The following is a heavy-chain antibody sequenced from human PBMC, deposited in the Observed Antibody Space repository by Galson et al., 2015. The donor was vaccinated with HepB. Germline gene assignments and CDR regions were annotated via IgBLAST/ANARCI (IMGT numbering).Heavy chain of an antibody. CDR2: ISSSGSTI. CDR3: ATPITMDSKLNGVRGVMPFGYYGMDV. CDR1: GFTFSDYY. D-gene: IGHD3-10*01. J-gene: IGHJ6*02. V-gene: IGHV3-11*01. Sequence: SLRLSCAASGFTFSDYYMSWIRQAPGKGLEWVSYISSSGSTIYYADSVKGRFTISRDNAKNSLYLQMNSLRAEDTAVYYCATPITMDSKLNGVRGVMPFGYYGMDVWGQGTTVTVSS.